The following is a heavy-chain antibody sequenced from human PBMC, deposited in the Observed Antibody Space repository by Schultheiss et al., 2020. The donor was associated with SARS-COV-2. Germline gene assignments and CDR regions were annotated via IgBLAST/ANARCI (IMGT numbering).Heavy chain of an antibody. CDR2: IRSDGSVK. Sequence: GESLKISCSTSGFMFSDYGMHWVRQAPGKGPQWLTFIRSDGSVKHLADSVKGRFTVSRDNSMNTLYLEVNSLRAEDTALYYCARDGSNWAPDYWGQGTLVTVSS. J-gene: IGHJ4*02. D-gene: IGHD4-11*01. CDR1: GFMFSDYG. V-gene: IGHV3-30*02. CDR3: ARDGSNWAPDY.